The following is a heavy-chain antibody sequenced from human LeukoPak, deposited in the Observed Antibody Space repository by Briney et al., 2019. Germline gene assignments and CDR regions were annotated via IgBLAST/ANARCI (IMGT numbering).Heavy chain of an antibody. D-gene: IGHD3-22*01. CDR3: AKENIPSGPSVVNRVGGAFDI. CDR2: IAATT. V-gene: IGHV3-23*01. J-gene: IGHJ3*02. Sequence: GGSLRLSCAASGFSFSSFAMSWVRQAPGKGLEWVSNIAATTYYADSVKGRFTISRDNSKNTLYLQMNSLRADDTGVYYCAKENIPSGPSVVNRVGGAFDIWGQGTRVTVSS. CDR1: GFSFSSFA.